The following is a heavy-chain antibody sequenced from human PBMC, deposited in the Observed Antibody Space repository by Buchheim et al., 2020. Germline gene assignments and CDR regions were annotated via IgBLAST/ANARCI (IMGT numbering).Heavy chain of an antibody. D-gene: IGHD2-2*01. CDR3: ARDPHSSTSCYFSCRVYYYGMDV. Sequence: QVPLVESGGGVVQPGRSLRLSCAASGFTFSSYGMHWVRQAPGKGLEWVAVIWYDGSNKYYADSVKGRFTISRDNSKNTLYLQMNSLRAEDTAVYYCARDPHSSTSCYFSCRVYYYGMDVWGQGTT. CDR2: IWYDGSNK. J-gene: IGHJ6*02. V-gene: IGHV3-33*01. CDR1: GFTFSSYG.